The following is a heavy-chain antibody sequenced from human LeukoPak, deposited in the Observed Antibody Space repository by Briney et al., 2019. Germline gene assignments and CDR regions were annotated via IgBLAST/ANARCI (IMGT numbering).Heavy chain of an antibody. CDR2: IYYSGST. V-gene: IGHV4-39*01. CDR3: ARGITMIVVVEYNWSDP. Sequence: PSETLSLTCTVSGGSISSSSYYWGWIRQPSGKGLEWIGSIYYSGSTYYNLSLKSRVTISVDTSKNQFSLKLSSVTAADTAVYYCARGITMIVVVEYNWSDPWGQGTLVTVSS. J-gene: IGHJ5*02. CDR1: GGSISSSSYY. D-gene: IGHD3-22*01.